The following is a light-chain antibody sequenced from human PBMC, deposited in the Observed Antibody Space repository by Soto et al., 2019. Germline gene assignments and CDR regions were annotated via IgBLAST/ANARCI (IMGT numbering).Light chain of an antibody. CDR1: SSDVGGYNY. J-gene: IGLJ2*01. CDR3: SSYAGSNNVV. Sequence: QSALTQPPSASGSPGQSVTISCTGTSSDVGGYNYVSWYQQHPGKDTKLMIYEVSKRPSGVPDRFSGSKSGNTASLTVSGLQAEDEADYYCSSYAGSNNVVFGGGTKLTVL. CDR2: EVS. V-gene: IGLV2-8*01.